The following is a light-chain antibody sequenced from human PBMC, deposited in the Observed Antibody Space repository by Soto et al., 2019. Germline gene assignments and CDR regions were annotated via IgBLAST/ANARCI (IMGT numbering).Light chain of an antibody. Sequence: EIVLTQSPATLSLSPGDRATLFCGASQFVRVNRLAWYQQKPGLSPRIVIYDAARRATGIPEKFSGSGYGTDFSLTINSRGPEDFSVYYCHQYAGSQITFGQGTRLEIK. CDR3: HQYAGSQIT. CDR1: QFVRVNR. V-gene: IGKV3D-20*01. CDR2: DAA. J-gene: IGKJ5*01.